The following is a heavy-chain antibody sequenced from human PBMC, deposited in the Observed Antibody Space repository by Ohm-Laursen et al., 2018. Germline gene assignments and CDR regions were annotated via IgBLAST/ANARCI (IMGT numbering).Heavy chain of an antibody. V-gene: IGHV3-48*03. CDR1: GFTFSGYE. D-gene: IGHD3-3*01. Sequence: SLRLSCSASGFTFSGYEMNWVRQAPGKGLEWVSYISSSGSTIHYADSVKGRFTISRDNAKNSLYLQMNSLRTEDTAVYYCARIGDLDDFWSGPDAFDIWGQGTMVTVSS. CDR3: ARIGDLDDFWSGPDAFDI. J-gene: IGHJ3*02. CDR2: ISSSGSTI.